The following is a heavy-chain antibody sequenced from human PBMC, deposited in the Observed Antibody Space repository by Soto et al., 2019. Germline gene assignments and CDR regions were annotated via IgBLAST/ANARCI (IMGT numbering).Heavy chain of an antibody. Sequence: EVQLVESGGGLVKPGRSLRLSCTASGFTFGDYAMSWFRQAPGKGLEWVGFIRSKAYGGTTEYAASVKGRFTISRDDSKSIAYLQMNSLKTEDTAVYYCTREFYGDYSGMDVWGQGTTVTVSS. CDR2: IRSKAYGGTT. CDR3: TREFYGDYSGMDV. J-gene: IGHJ6*02. CDR1: GFTFGDYA. V-gene: IGHV3-49*05. D-gene: IGHD4-17*01.